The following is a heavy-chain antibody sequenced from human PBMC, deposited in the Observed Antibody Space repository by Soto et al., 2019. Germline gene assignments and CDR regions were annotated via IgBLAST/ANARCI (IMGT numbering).Heavy chain of an antibody. V-gene: IGHV3-72*01. CDR1: GLIFSDYH. CDR3: AMLGGWSGGSSGMDV. D-gene: IGHD6-19*01. CDR2: IRRKANSYTT. Sequence: EVQLVESGGGLVQPGGSLRLSCAASGLIFSDYHMDWVRQAPGKGVEWVGRIRRKANSYTTEYAASVKGRFTISRDDSKISLYLQMNSLKSEDTAVYYCAMLGGWSGGSSGMDVWGQGTTVTVSS. J-gene: IGHJ6*02.